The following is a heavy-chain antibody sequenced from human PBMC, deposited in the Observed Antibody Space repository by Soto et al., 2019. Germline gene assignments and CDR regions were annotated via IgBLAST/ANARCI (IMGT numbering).Heavy chain of an antibody. V-gene: IGHV4-34*01. Sequence: SETLSLTCAGYGGSFSDYYRMWIRRPPGLGLEWVGEINHSGSTNYNPSLKSRVTISVDTSKNQFSLKLSSVTAADTAVYYCARGRFSGASGYCSGGSCYRPNYFDYWGQGTLVTVSS. CDR3: ARGRFSGASGYCSGGSCYRPNYFDY. CDR1: GGSFSDYY. J-gene: IGHJ4*02. D-gene: IGHD2-15*01. CDR2: INHSGST.